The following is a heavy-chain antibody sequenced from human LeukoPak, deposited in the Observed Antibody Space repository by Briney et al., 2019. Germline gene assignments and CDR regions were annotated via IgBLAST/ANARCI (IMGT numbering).Heavy chain of an antibody. CDR1: GCTFTGFG. CDR2: INPNSGGT. CDR3: ARVSSSSWYVGRFDY. Sequence: GASVKVSCKASGCTFTGFGISWVRQAPGQGLEWMGWINPNSGGTNYAQKFQGRVTMTRDTSISTAYMELSRLRSDDTAVYYCARVSSSSWYVGRFDYWGQGTLVTVSS. D-gene: IGHD6-13*01. J-gene: IGHJ4*02. V-gene: IGHV1-2*02.